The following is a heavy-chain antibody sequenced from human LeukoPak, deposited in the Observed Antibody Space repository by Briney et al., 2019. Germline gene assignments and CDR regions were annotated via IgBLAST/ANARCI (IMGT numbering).Heavy chain of an antibody. V-gene: IGHV4-31*03. D-gene: IGHD5-18*01. CDR2: IYYSGST. Sequence: SQTLSLTCTVSGGSISSGGYYWSWIRQHPGKGLEWIGYIYYSGSTYYNPSLKSRVTISVDTSKNQFSLKLSSVTAADTAVYYCARHGGIQLWVPLYYYYYYMDVWGKGTTVTVSS. CDR1: GGSISSGGYY. CDR3: ARHGGIQLWVPLYYYYYYMDV. J-gene: IGHJ6*03.